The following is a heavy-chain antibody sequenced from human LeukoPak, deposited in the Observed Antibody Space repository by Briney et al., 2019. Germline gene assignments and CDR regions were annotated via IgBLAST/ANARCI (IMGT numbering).Heavy chain of an antibody. CDR3: ARVVVTAAMPGYYFDY. CDR1: GYTFTGYY. Sequence: SVKVSCKASGYTFTGYYMHWVRQAPGQGLEWMGRINPNSGGTNYAQKFQGRVTMTRDTSISTAYMELSRLRSDDTAVYYCARVVVTAAMPGYYFDYWGQGTLVTVSS. V-gene: IGHV1-2*06. CDR2: INPNSGGT. J-gene: IGHJ4*02. D-gene: IGHD2-2*01.